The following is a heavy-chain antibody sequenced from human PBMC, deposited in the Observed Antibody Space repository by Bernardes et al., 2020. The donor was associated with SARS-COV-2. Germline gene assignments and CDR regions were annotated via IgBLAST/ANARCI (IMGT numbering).Heavy chain of an antibody. CDR1: GFTFDDYA. CDR3: AKQAVVVPYPIDY. V-gene: IGHV3-23*01. Sequence: GGSLRLSCAASGFTFDDYAMSWVRQAPGKGLEWVSAISGSGGSTYYADSVKGRFTISRDNSKNTLYLQMNSLRAEDTAVYYCAKQAVVVPYPIDYWGQGTLVTVSS. J-gene: IGHJ4*02. D-gene: IGHD3-22*01. CDR2: ISGSGGST.